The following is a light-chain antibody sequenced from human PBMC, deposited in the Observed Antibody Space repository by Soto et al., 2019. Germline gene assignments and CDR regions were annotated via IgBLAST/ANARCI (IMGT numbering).Light chain of an antibody. Sequence: EIVMTQSPATLSVSPGERVTLSCRASQSVSNNLAWYQQQPGQAPRLLIYGASNRATGIPDRFSGSGSGTDFTLTISSLEPEDFAVYYCQQRSNWPPITFGQGTRLEIK. CDR3: QQRSNWPPIT. CDR2: GAS. V-gene: IGKV3-11*01. CDR1: QSVSNN. J-gene: IGKJ5*01.